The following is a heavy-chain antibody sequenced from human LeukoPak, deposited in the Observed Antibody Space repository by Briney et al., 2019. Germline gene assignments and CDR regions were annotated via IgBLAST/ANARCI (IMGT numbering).Heavy chain of an antibody. CDR2: ISGSGGST. CDR1: GFTFSSYA. Sequence: GGSLRLSCAASGFTFSSYAMSWVRQAPGKGLEWVSAISGSGGSTYYADSVKGRFTISRDNSKNTLYLQMNSLRAEDTVVYYCAKGPGIAAAGPKYDPWGQGTLVTVSS. D-gene: IGHD6-13*01. V-gene: IGHV3-23*01. J-gene: IGHJ5*02. CDR3: AKGPGIAAAGPKYDP.